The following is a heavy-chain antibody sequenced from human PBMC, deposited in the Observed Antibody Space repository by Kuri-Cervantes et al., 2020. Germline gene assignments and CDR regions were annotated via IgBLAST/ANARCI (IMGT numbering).Heavy chain of an antibody. CDR2: IYHSGST. CDR1: GGSISSSNW. V-gene: IGHV4-4*02. D-gene: IGHD1-1*01. CDR3: ARGLTDINQRSYYDS. Sequence: GSLRLSCAVSGGSISSSNWWSWVRQPPGKGLEWIGEIYHSGSTNYNPSLKSRVIISVDTSKNQFSLRVSSVTAADTAVYYCARGLTDINQRSYYDSWAQGTLVTVSS. J-gene: IGHJ4*02.